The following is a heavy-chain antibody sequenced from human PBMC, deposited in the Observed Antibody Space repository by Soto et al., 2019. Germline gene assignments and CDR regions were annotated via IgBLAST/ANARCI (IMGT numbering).Heavy chain of an antibody. CDR2: IYHSGTT. D-gene: IGHD3-10*01. CDR3: ARDEDHGSGLSGGMDV. J-gene: IGHJ6*02. Sequence: QVQLQESGPGLVKPSETLSLSCNVSGGSMSSDDFFWSWVRQHPARGLEWIGYIYHSGTTYYNPSRQSRITISVDTSKNQFSLKLRSVTAADTAVYFCARDEDHGSGLSGGMDVWGQGTAVTVS. V-gene: IGHV4-31*03. CDR1: GGSMSSDDFF.